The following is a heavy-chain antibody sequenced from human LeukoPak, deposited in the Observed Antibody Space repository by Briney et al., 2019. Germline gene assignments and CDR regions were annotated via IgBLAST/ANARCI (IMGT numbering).Heavy chain of an antibody. Sequence: PAGSLSLSCAASGFTISGSAMSWVRQAPGKGLEWVSGISCSGDSTYYADSVKGLFTISRDKSKNTLYLQMNSLRAEDTAVYYCAKDWESDYYGSGSYHGSGWFDPGGQGHLVTVSS. CDR2: ISCSGDST. J-gene: IGHJ5*02. V-gene: IGHV3-23*01. CDR3: AKDWESDYYGSGSYHGSGWFDP. CDR1: GFTISGSA. D-gene: IGHD3-10*01.